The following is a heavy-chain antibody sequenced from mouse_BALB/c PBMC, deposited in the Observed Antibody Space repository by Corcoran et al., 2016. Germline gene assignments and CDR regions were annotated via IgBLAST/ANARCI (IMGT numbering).Heavy chain of an antibody. CDR3: ARKRTTVERGFAY. CDR1: GYTFTSYV. V-gene: IGHV1S136*01. J-gene: IGHJ3*01. CDR2: INPYNDGT. D-gene: IGHD1-1*01. Sequence: EVQLQQSGPELVKPGASVKMSCKACGYTFTSYVMHGVKQKRGQGLEWIGYINPYNDGTKYNEKFKGKATLTSDKSSSTAYMELSSLTSEDSAVYYCARKRTTVERGFAYWGQGTLVTVSA.